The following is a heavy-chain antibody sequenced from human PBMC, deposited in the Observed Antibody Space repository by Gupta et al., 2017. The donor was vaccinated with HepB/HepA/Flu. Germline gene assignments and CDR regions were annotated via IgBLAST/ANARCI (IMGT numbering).Heavy chain of an antibody. CDR3: ARDYYNSSGYFSYYFDD. CDR1: GFTFGTYN. CDR2: ISSSSSTI. Sequence: EVQLVASGGGLVQPGGSLRLSCAASGFTFGTYNMTWLRQPPGKGLECVSYISSSSSTIYYADSVKGRFTISRDNAKNSLYLQMNNLGDEDTAVYYGARDYYNSSGYFSYYFDDCGQGTLVTVSS. D-gene: IGHD3-22*01. J-gene: IGHJ4*02. V-gene: IGHV3-48*02.